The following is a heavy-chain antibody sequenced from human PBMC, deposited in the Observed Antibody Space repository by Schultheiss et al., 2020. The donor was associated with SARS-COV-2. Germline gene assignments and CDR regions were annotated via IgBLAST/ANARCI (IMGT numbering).Heavy chain of an antibody. CDR2: ISSASGYT. CDR3: ASTVTTHDY. Sequence: LKISCAASGFSFSDYYMSWIRQAPGKGLEWVSYISSASGYTNYADSVKGRFTISRDNAKNSLYLQMNSLRAEDTAVYYCASTVTTHDYWGQGTLVTVSS. D-gene: IGHD4-17*01. J-gene: IGHJ4*02. CDR1: GFSFSDYY. V-gene: IGHV3-11*06.